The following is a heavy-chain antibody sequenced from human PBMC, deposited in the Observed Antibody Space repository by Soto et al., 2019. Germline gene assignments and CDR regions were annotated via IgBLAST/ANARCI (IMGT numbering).Heavy chain of an antibody. CDR2: INGDGSAT. Sequence: EVQLVESGGGLVQPGGSLRLSCTASGFAFSYYWMHWVRQAPGKGLMWVSRINGDGSATTYADSVKGRFTISRDNAKNTLYLQMNSLRAEDTAVYYCVRSDWFDPWGQGTLVTVSS. V-gene: IGHV3-74*01. CDR3: VRSDWFDP. CDR1: GFAFSYYW. J-gene: IGHJ5*02.